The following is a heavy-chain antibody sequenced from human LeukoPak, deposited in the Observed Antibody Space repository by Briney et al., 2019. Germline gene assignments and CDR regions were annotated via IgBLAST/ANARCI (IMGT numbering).Heavy chain of an antibody. D-gene: IGHD2-15*01. J-gene: IGHJ2*01. CDR3: AKSGVVAAPFDL. Sequence: ASVKFSCKASGYFFTEYYIHWVRQAPGQGLEWMGWVNPNTGGTNYAKKFQGRVTMTRDTSISTAYVELSRLTSDDTAVYYCAKSGVVAAPFDLWGRGTLVTVSS. V-gene: IGHV1-2*02. CDR1: GYFFTEYY. CDR2: VNPNTGGT.